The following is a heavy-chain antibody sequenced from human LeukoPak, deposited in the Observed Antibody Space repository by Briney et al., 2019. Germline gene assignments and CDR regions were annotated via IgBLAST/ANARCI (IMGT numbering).Heavy chain of an antibody. CDR1: GFTFSSYG. Sequence: GGTLRLSCAASGFTFSSYGMSWVRQAPGKGLEWVSAISGSGGSTYYADSVKGRFTISRDNSKNTLYLQMNSLRAEDTAVYYCAKDRLGYGLDYWGQGTLVTVSS. CDR3: AKDRLGYGLDY. D-gene: IGHD3-10*01. CDR2: ISGSGGST. V-gene: IGHV3-23*01. J-gene: IGHJ4*02.